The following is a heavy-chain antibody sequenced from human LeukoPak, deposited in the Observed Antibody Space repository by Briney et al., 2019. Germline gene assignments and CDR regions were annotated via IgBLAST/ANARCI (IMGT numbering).Heavy chain of an antibody. J-gene: IGHJ2*01. V-gene: IGHV4-4*07. D-gene: IGHD2-2*01. CDR3: ARDAPWYCSSTSCPVYWYSDL. CDR1: GGSISSYY. CDR2: IYTSGST. Sequence: SETLSLTCTVSGGSISSYYWSWIRQPAGKGLEWIGRIYTSGSTNYNPSLKSRVTMSVDTPKNQFSLKLSSVTAADTAVYYCARDAPWYCSSTSCPVYWYSDLWGRGTLVTVSS.